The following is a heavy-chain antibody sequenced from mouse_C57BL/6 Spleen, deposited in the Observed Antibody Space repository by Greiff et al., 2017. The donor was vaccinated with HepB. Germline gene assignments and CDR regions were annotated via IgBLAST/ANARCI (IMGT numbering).Heavy chain of an antibody. Sequence: VQLQQSGAELVKPGASVKLSCKASGYTFTSYWMHWVKQRPGQGLEWIGMIHPNSGSTNYNEKFKSKATLTVDKSSSTAYMQLSSLTSEDSAVYYCARYDGYYYWYFDVWSTGTTVTVSS. CDR1: GYTFTSYW. D-gene: IGHD2-3*01. V-gene: IGHV1-64*01. J-gene: IGHJ1*03. CDR2: IHPNSGST. CDR3: ARYDGYYYWYFDV.